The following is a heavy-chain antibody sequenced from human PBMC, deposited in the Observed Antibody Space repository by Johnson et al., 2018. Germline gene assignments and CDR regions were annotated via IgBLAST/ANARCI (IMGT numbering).Heavy chain of an antibody. D-gene: IGHD6-19*01. V-gene: IGHV1-3*01. CDR3: ARDGPGSGRAPYYYYMDV. Sequence: QVQLVESGAEVKKPGASVKVSCKASGYTFTSYAMHWVRQAPGQRLEWMGWINAGNGNTKYSQKFQGRVTLTRDRSASTAYRELSSLRSEDTAVYYCARDGPGSGRAPYYYYMDVWAKGTTVTVSS. CDR2: INAGNGNT. J-gene: IGHJ6*03. CDR1: GYTFTSYA.